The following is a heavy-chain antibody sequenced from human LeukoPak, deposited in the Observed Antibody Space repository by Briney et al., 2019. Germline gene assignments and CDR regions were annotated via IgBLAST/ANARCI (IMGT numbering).Heavy chain of an antibody. D-gene: IGHD3-22*01. V-gene: IGHV4-4*07. J-gene: IGHJ3*02. CDR3: ARHGTYYYDSSGYGDAFDI. CDR2: IYTSGST. Sequence: PSETLSLTCTVSGGSISSYYWSWIRQPAGKGLEWIGRIYTSGSTNYNPSLKSRVTMSVDTSKNQFSLKLSSVTAADTAVYYCARHGTYYYDSSGYGDAFDIWGQGTMVTVSS. CDR1: GGSISSYY.